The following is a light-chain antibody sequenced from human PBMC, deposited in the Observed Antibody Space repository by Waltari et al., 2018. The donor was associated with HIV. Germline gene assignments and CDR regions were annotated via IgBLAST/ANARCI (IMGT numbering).Light chain of an antibody. Sequence: QSELTQPPSVSAAPGQRVTISCTGSSSHLGPGYDVHLSHQVPVRSPKVVIYGNSNRPSGVPDRFSGSKSGSSASLVITGLQSEDEADYYCQSYDSNLSGLFGGGTKVTVL. J-gene: IGLJ2*01. CDR3: QSYDSNLSGL. CDR1: SSHLGPGYD. V-gene: IGLV1-40*01. CDR2: GNS.